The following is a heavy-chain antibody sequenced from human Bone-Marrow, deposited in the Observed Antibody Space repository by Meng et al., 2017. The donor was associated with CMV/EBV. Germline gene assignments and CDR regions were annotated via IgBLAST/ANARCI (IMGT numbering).Heavy chain of an antibody. CDR3: AKGYYYDSSGLFDY. D-gene: IGHD3-22*01. CDR2: ISSGGGTL. CDR1: GFTFSDYY. V-gene: IGHV3-11*01. Sequence: GESLKISCAASGFTFSDYYMTWVRQAPGKGLEWVSYISSGGGTLYYADSVKGRFTISRDNAKNSLFLQMNSLRAEDMALYYCAKGYYYDSSGLFDYWGQGTLVTVSS. J-gene: IGHJ4*02.